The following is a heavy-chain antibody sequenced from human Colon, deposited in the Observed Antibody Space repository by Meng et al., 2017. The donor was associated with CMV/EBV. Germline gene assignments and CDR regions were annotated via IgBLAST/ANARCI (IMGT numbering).Heavy chain of an antibody. V-gene: IGHV3-33*06. CDR3: AKDKLIYYDSSGPAS. CDR1: GFTFSGYG. D-gene: IGHD3-22*01. J-gene: IGHJ4*02. CDR2: IWHDGSQK. Sequence: SGFTFSGYGMHWVRQAPGKGLEWVAFIWHDGSQKYYADSVKGRFTISRDHSKNMLFLQMDSLRGEDTAVYYCAKDKLIYYDSSGPASWGQGTLVTVSS.